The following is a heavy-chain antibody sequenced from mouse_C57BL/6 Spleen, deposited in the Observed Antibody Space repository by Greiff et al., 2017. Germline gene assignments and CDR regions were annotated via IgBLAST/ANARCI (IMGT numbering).Heavy chain of an antibody. Sequence: QVQLQQSGAELVKPGASVKISCKASGYAFSSYWMNWVKQRPGKGLEWIGQIYPGDGDTNYNGKFKGKATLTADKSSSTAYMQLSSLTSEDSAVYFGARGITTVVAPYAMDYWGQGTSVTVSS. D-gene: IGHD1-1*01. J-gene: IGHJ4*01. CDR1: GYAFSSYW. V-gene: IGHV1-80*01. CDR2: IYPGDGDT. CDR3: ARGITTVVAPYAMDY.